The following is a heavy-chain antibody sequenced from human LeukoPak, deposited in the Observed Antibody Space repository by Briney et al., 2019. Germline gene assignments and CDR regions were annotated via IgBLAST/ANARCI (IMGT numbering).Heavy chain of an antibody. CDR1: GITFSTYW. CDR2: INEDGSEK. V-gene: IGHV3-7*01. J-gene: IGHJ4*02. Sequence: GGSLRLSCAASGITFSTYWMSWVRQAPGKGLEWVANINEDGSEKYYVDSVKGRFTISRDNARNSLYVQMSSLRPEDTAVYYCTRTSGDPFDYWGQGTLVTVSS. D-gene: IGHD4-17*01. CDR3: TRTSGDPFDY.